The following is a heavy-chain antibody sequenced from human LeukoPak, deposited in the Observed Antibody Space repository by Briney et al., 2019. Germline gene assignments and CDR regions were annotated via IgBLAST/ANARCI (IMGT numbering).Heavy chain of an antibody. J-gene: IGHJ5*02. CDR1: GYTFTSYG. Sequence: ASVKVSCKTSGYTFTSYGISWVRQGPGQGLEWMGWISAYNGNTNYAQKLQGRVTMTTDTSTSTAYMELRSLRSDDTAVYYCARTTVIWSGNWFDPWGQGTLVTVSS. V-gene: IGHV1-18*01. CDR2: ISAYNGNT. D-gene: IGHD4-11*01. CDR3: ARTTVIWSGNWFDP.